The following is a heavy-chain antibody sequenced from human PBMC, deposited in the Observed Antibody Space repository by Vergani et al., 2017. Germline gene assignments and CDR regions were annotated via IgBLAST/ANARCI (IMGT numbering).Heavy chain of an antibody. Sequence: QVQILQSGGGLVKPGGSLRLSCTLSGFTLNTYGIHWVRQAPGKGLEWVSFIRYDGSSEYYGDSVKGRFTISRDKSQNTVNLQMNSLRTEDTAVYFCANSVIAGNVGVAYFGMDVWGRGTTVTVSS. J-gene: IGHJ6*02. CDR2: IRYDGSSE. D-gene: IGHD2/OR15-2a*01. V-gene: IGHV3-30*02. CDR3: ANSVIAGNVGVAYFGMDV. CDR1: GFTLNTYG.